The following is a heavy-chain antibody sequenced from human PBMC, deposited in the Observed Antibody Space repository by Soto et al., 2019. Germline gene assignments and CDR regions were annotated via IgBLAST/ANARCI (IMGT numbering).Heavy chain of an antibody. CDR2: ISYSGSP. Sequence: TLSLTCTVSGGSISSHYWSWIRQPPGRGLEWIGFISYSGSPNYNPSLKSRVTISEDTAKNQFSLKLKSMTAADTAVYYCARTNAFDIWGQGTMVTVSS. CDR1: GGSISSHY. V-gene: IGHV4-59*11. J-gene: IGHJ3*02. CDR3: ARTNAFDI.